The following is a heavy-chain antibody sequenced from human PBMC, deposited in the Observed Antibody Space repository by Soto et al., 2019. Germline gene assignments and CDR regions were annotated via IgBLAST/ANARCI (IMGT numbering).Heavy chain of an antibody. CDR2: IIPIFGTA. CDR1: GGTFSSYA. D-gene: IGHD3-10*01. Sequence: SVKVSCKASGGTFSSYAISWVRQAPGQGLEWMGGIIPIFGTANYAQKFQGRVTITADKSTSTAYMGLSSLRSEDTAVYYCATPRAITMLRGVIIRDYYYGMDVWGQGTTVTVSS. V-gene: IGHV1-69*06. J-gene: IGHJ6*02. CDR3: ATPRAITMLRGVIIRDYYYGMDV.